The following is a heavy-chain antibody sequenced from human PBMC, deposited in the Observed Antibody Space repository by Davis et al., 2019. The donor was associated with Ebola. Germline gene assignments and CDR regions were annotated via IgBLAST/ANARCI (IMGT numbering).Heavy chain of an antibody. D-gene: IGHD3-3*01. CDR2: INPSGGST. CDR1: GYTFTSSY. CDR3: ARSGLSFGVVKYHYGMDV. Sequence: ASVKVSCKASGYTFTSSYMHWVRQAPGQGLEWMGIINPSGGSTSYAQKFQGRVTMTRDTSTSTVYMELSSLRAEDTAVYYCARSGLSFGVVKYHYGMDVWGKGTTVTVSS. V-gene: IGHV1-46*01. J-gene: IGHJ6*04.